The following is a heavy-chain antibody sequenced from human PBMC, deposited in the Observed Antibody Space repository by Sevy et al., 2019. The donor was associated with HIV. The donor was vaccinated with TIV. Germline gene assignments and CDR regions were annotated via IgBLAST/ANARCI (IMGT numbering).Heavy chain of an antibody. D-gene: IGHD6-19*01. V-gene: IGHV3-74*01. CDR1: GFTFSSYW. CDR3: ARWGAVAGTNFDY. CDR2: INSDGSST. J-gene: IGHJ4*02. Sequence: GGSLRLSCAASGFTFSSYWMHWVRQAPGKGLVWVSRINSDGSSTSYAYSVKGRFTISRDNAKNTLYLQMNSLRAEDTAVYYCARWGAVAGTNFDYWGQGTLVTVSS.